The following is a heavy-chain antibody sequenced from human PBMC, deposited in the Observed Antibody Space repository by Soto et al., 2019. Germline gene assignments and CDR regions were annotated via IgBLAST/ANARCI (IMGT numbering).Heavy chain of an antibody. CDR3: ARQGSY. J-gene: IGHJ4*02. CDR1: GVSISDTSYY. V-gene: IGHV4-39*01. Sequence: QLQLQESGPGLVKPSETLSLTCNVSGVSISDTSYYWGWIRQPPGKGLEWIGTIYFNGNTFYNPALRSRLTTAVETSRNRISLRLTSVTAADTAVYYCARQGSYWGQGTLVAVSS. CDR2: IYFNGNT.